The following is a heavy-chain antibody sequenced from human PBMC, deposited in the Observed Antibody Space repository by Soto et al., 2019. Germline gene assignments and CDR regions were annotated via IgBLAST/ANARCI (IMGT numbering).Heavy chain of an antibody. CDR3: TRGGVATRTFDY. J-gene: IGHJ4*02. CDR2: IFPDDSDT. Sequence: GESLKISCKASGYSITSYWIAWVRQIPGQGLEWMGIIFPDDSDTRYSPSFQGQVTISADKSISTAYVQWSSLKASDTAMYYCTRGGVATRTFDYWGQGTLVTSPQ. CDR1: GYSITSYW. D-gene: IGHD3-3*01. V-gene: IGHV5-51*01.